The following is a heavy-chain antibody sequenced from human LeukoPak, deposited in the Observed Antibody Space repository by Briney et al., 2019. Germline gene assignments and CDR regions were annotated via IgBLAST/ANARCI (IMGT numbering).Heavy chain of an antibody. CDR2: IYTSGST. CDR3: AREMATTPGAFDI. CDR1: GGSISSYY. D-gene: IGHD5-24*01. V-gene: IGHV4-4*09. J-gene: IGHJ3*02. Sequence: SETLSLTCTVSGGSISSYYWSWIRQPPGKGLEWIGYIYTSGSTNYNPSLKSRVTISVDTSKNQFSLKLSPVTAADTAVYYCAREMATTPGAFDIWGQGTMVTVSS.